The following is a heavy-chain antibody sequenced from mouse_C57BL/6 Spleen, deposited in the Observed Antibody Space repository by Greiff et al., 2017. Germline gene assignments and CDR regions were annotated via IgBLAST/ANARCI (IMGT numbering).Heavy chain of an antibody. V-gene: IGHV1-64*01. D-gene: IGHD2-4*01. J-gene: IGHJ3*01. CDR3: AREDYDGTWFAY. CDR1: GYTFTSYW. CDR2: IHPNSGST. Sequence: QVQLQQSGAELVKPGASVKLSCKASGYTFTSYWMHWVKQRPGQGLEWIGMIHPNSGSTNYNEKFKSKATLTVDKSSSTAYMQLSSLTSEDSAVYYCAREDYDGTWFAYWGQGTLVTVSA.